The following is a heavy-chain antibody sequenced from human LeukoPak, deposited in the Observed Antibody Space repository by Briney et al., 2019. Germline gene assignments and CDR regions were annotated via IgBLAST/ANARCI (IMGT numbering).Heavy chain of an antibody. Sequence: GGSLRLSCAASGFTFSSYAMSWVRQAPGKGLEWVSGISGSGGSTYYADSVKGRFTISRDKSKNTLHLQMNSLRVEDTAVYYCAKDQAFSGSYFDYWGQGTLVTVSS. V-gene: IGHV3-23*01. D-gene: IGHD3-10*01. CDR1: GFTFSSYA. CDR3: AKDQAFSGSYFDY. J-gene: IGHJ4*02. CDR2: ISGSGGST.